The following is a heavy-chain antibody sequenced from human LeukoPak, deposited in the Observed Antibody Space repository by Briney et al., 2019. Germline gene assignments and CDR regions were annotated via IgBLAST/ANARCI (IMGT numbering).Heavy chain of an antibody. V-gene: IGHV3-30*03. CDR3: MFGSSGLDY. J-gene: IGHJ4*02. D-gene: IGHD6-19*01. Sequence: GGSLRLSCAASGFTFSSYGTHWVRQAPGKGLEWVAVISYDGSNKYYADSVKGRFTISRDNSKNTLYLQMNSLRAEDTAVYYCMFGSSGLDYWGQGTLVTVSS. CDR1: GFTFSSYG. CDR2: ISYDGSNK.